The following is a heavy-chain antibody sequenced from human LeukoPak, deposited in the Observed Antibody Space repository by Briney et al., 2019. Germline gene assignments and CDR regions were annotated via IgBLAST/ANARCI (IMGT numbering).Heavy chain of an antibody. D-gene: IGHD3-9*01. J-gene: IGHJ5*02. CDR1: GGSFSGYY. CDR3: ARGGVRTYDILTGTANWFDP. CDR2: INHSGST. V-gene: IGHV4-34*01. Sequence: SETLSLTCAVYGGSFSGYYWSWIRQPPGKGLEWIGEINHSGSTNYNPSLKSRVTISVDTSKNQFSLKLSSVTAADTAVYYCARGGVRTYDILTGTANWFDPWGQGTLVTVSS.